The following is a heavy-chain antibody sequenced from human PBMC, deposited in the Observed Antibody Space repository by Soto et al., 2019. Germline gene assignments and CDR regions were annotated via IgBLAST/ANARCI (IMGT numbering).Heavy chain of an antibody. CDR1: GFIFSSYG. CDR3: ARSTTWAPNYYYYALDV. D-gene: IGHD1-1*01. Sequence: QVQLVESGGGVVQPGTSLRLSCAASGFIFSSYGMHWVRQAPGKGLEWVAVISYDENNKHYADSVKGRFTISRDNSKNTLYLQMNSLRVEDTAVYYCARSTTWAPNYYYYALDVWGQGTTVTVSS. CDR2: ISYDENNK. J-gene: IGHJ6*02. V-gene: IGHV3-30*03.